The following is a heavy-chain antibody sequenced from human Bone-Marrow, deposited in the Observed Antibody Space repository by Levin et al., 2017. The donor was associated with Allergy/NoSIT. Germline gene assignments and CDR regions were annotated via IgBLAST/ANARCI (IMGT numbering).Heavy chain of an antibody. V-gene: IGHV4-31*03. Sequence: SETLSLTCTVSGGSIRSGGYYWSWIRQHPGKGLEWIGYIYDSGSTSYNPSLESRVAISVDTSKNQFYLKLTSLTAADTAVYYCARIPDTTSEFDYWGQGTVVTVSS. D-gene: IGHD5-18*01. CDR1: GGSIRSGGYY. CDR3: ARIPDTTSEFDY. J-gene: IGHJ4*02. CDR2: IYDSGST.